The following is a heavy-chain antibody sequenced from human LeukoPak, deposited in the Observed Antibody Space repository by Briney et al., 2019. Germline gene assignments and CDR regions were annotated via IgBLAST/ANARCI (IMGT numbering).Heavy chain of an antibody. V-gene: IGHV4-59*01. CDR2: IYYSGST. Sequence: SETLSLTCTVSGGSISSYCWGWLRQPPRKGLEWIGYIYYSGSTNYNPSLKSRVTISVDTSKNQFSLKLSSVAAADTAVYYCAGGDDAFDIWGQGTMVTVSS. CDR1: GGSISSYC. J-gene: IGHJ3*02. CDR3: AGGDDAFDI.